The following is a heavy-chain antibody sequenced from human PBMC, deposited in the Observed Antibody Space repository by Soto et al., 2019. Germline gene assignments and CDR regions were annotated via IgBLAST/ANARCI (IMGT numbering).Heavy chain of an antibody. D-gene: IGHD3-22*01. CDR1: GYTLTELS. J-gene: IGHJ3*02. Sequence: ASVKVSCKVSGYTLTELSMHWVRQDPGKGLEWMGGFDPEDGETIYAQKFQGRVTMTEDTSTDTAYMELSSLRSEATAVYYCATAYYYDSSGYAFDIWGQGTMVTVSS. CDR3: ATAYYYDSSGYAFDI. V-gene: IGHV1-24*01. CDR2: FDPEDGET.